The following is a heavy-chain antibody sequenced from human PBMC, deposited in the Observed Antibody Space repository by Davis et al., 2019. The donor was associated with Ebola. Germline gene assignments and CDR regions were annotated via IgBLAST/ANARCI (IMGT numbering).Heavy chain of an antibody. Sequence: AASVKVSCKASGYGFTSHDINWVRQATGQGLEWMGWMNPNSGNTGYAQKFQGRVTMTRNTSISTAYMELSSLRSEDTAVYYCARGRAVRPRFDWFDPWGQGTLVTVSS. CDR3: ARGRAVRPRFDWFDP. J-gene: IGHJ5*02. D-gene: IGHD6-6*01. CDR1: GYGFTSHD. V-gene: IGHV1-8*01. CDR2: MNPNSGNT.